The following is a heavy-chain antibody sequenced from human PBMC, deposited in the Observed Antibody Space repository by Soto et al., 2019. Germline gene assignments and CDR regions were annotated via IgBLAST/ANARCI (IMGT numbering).Heavy chain of an antibody. CDR1: GFTFSSYA. Sequence: EVQILESGGGLVQPGGSLRLSCAASGFTFSSYAMYWVRQAPGKGLAWVSGISDSGTGTYYADSVKGRFTISRDNSKNTVYLQMKSLRAEDTDVYYCATDHTVVIRDAFDIWGQGTMVNVSS. V-gene: IGHV3-23*01. CDR3: ATDHTVVIRDAFDI. D-gene: IGHD3-22*01. CDR2: ISDSGTGT. J-gene: IGHJ3*02.